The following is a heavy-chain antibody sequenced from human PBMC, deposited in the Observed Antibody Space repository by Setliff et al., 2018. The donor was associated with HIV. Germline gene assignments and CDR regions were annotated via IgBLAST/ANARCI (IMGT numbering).Heavy chain of an antibody. CDR3: ATVRIVGATEFDY. J-gene: IGHJ4*02. Sequence: ASVKVSCKASGYAFRDYYINWVQQAPGKGLEWMGRVDPKDGETMYAQKFQGRVTITADRSTNTAYMDLSSLSSDDTALYFCATVRIVGATEFDYWGQGTVVTVSS. CDR1: GYAFRDYY. V-gene: IGHV1-69-2*01. CDR2: VDPKDGET. D-gene: IGHD1-26*01.